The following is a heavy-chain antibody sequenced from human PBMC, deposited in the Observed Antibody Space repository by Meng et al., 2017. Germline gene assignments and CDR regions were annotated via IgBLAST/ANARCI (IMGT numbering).Heavy chain of an antibody. J-gene: IGHJ2*01. D-gene: IGHD6-19*01. CDR3: AREIAVAAHYYWYFDL. CDR1: GGSFSGYY. CDR2: INRSGST. Sequence: QVHLQQWGAGLLKPSETLSLTCAVDGGSFSGYYWSWIRQPPGKGLEWIGEINRSGSTNYNPSLKSRVTISVDTSKNQFSLKLNSVTAADTAVYYCAREIAVAAHYYWYFDLWGRGTLVTVSS. V-gene: IGHV4-34*02.